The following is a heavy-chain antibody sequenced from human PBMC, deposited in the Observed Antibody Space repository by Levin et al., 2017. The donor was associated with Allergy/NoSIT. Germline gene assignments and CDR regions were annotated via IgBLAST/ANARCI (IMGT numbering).Heavy chain of an antibody. CDR1: GGSFSGYY. D-gene: IGHD2-15*01. CDR3: ARGTRKLARILSKLCWFDP. J-gene: IGHJ5*02. CDR2: INHSGST. Sequence: SSETLSLTCAVYGGSFSGYYWSWIRQPPGKGLEWIGEINHSGSTNYNPSLKSRVTISVDTSKNQFSLKLSSVTAADTAVYYCARGTRKLARILSKLCWFDPWGQGTLVTVSS. V-gene: IGHV4-34*01.